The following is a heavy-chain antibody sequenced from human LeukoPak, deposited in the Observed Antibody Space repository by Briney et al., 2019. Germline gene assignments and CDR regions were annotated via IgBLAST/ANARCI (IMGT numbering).Heavy chain of an antibody. V-gene: IGHV4-4*07. CDR2: IYTSGST. J-gene: IGHJ3*02. Sequence: SETLSLTCTVSGGSISSYYWSWIRQPAGKGLEWIGRIYTSGSTYYNPSLKSRVTISVDTSKNQFSLKLSSVTAADTAVYYCARQQQLTPYDALDIWGQGTRATVSP. D-gene: IGHD6-13*01. CDR3: ARQQQLTPYDALDI. CDR1: GGSISSYY.